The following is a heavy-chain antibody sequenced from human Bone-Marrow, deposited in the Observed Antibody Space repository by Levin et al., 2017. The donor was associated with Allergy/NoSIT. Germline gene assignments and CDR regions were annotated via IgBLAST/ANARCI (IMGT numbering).Heavy chain of an antibody. D-gene: IGHD3-16*01. J-gene: IGHJ4*02. CDR1: GFSLSTSGVG. CDR2: IYWDDDE. Sequence: VSGPTLVKPTQTLTLTCTFSGFSLSTSGVGVGWIRQPPGKALEWLALIYWDDDERYSPSLRSRLTITKDTSKNQVVLIMTNMDPVDTATYYCARRLRLGELEHFDYWGQGTLVTVSS. CDR3: ARRLRLGELEHFDY. V-gene: IGHV2-5*02.